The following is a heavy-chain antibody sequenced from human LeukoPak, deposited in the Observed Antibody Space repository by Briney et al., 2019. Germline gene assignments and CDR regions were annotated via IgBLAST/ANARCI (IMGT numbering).Heavy chain of an antibody. CDR2: IESGGNT. CDR3: ARENYDSSGYNSIDS. J-gene: IGHJ4*02. D-gene: IGHD3-22*01. Sequence: GGSLRLSCAASGFTVSSHYMTWVRQAPGKGLEWVSVIESGGNTHYADSVKGRFSISRDNSKNTLYLQMNSLRAEDTAVYYCARENYDSSGYNSIDSWGQGTLVTVSS. V-gene: IGHV3-66*01. CDR1: GFTVSSHY.